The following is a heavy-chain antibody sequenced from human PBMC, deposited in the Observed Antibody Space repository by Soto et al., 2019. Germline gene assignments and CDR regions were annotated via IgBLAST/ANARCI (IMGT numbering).Heavy chain of an antibody. J-gene: IGHJ4*02. Sequence: SETLSLTCAVSGDSITSRCWSWLRQPPGKGLEWIADIQHSGVTNYNPSLKSRVVISLDRSKNQVSLQLNSMTAGDSSLYYGERNGSFQGDSDYWGKGTRVPVSS. CDR2: IQHSGVT. V-gene: IGHV4-4*02. CDR3: ERNGSFQGDSDY. CDR1: GDSITSRC. D-gene: IGHD2-21*02.